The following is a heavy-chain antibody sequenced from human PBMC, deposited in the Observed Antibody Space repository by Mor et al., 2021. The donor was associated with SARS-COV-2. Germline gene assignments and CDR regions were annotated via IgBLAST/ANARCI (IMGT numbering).Heavy chain of an antibody. Sequence: DSVKGRFTITRDNSENTIYLQMNSLGAEDTAVYFCARNVAGDGSSWKRGFDYWGQGTQVTVSS. V-gene: IGHV3-53*01. CDR3: ARNVAGDGSSWKRGFDY. J-gene: IGHJ4*02. D-gene: IGHD6-13*01.